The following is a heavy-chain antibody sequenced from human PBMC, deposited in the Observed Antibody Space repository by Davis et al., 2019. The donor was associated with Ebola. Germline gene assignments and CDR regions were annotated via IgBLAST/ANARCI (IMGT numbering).Heavy chain of an antibody. CDR1: GYTFTSYA. Sequence: AASVKVSCKASGYTFTSYAMHWVRQAPGQRLEWMGWINAGNGNTKYSQKIQGRVTMTTDTSTSTAYMELRSLRSDDTAVYYCARDLRYYYDSSGYHTNWYFDLWGRGTLVTVSS. J-gene: IGHJ2*01. D-gene: IGHD3-22*01. CDR2: INAGNGNT. CDR3: ARDLRYYYDSSGYHTNWYFDL. V-gene: IGHV1-3*01.